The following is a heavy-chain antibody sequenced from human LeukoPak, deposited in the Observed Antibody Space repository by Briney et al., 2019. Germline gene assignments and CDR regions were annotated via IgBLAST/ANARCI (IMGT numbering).Heavy chain of an antibody. Sequence: PGGSLRLSCAASGFTFSSYAMSWVRQAPGKGLEWVSSISSSSYIYYADSVKGRFTISRDNAKNSLYLQMNSLRAEDTAVYYCARRVVLMVYDHPRVDYFDYWGQGTLVTVSS. D-gene: IGHD2-8*01. CDR1: GFTFSSYA. J-gene: IGHJ4*02. V-gene: IGHV3-21*01. CDR2: ISSSSYI. CDR3: ARRVVLMVYDHPRVDYFDY.